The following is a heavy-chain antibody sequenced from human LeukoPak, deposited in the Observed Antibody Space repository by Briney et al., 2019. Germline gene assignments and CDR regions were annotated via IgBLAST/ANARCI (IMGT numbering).Heavy chain of an antibody. CDR3: ATFGGYDRYYFDY. CDR1: GGTFSSYA. V-gene: IGHV1-69*06. Sequence: ASVKVSCKASGGTFSSYAISWVRQAPGQGLEWMGGIIPIFGTANYAQKFQGRVTITADKSTSTAYMELSSLRSEDTAVCYCATFGGYDRYYFDYWGQGTLVTVSS. J-gene: IGHJ4*02. CDR2: IIPIFGTA. D-gene: IGHD5-12*01.